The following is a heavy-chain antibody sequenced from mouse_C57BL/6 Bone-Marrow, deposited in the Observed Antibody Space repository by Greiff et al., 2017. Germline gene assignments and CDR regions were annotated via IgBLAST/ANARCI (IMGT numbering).Heavy chain of an antibody. CDR1: GYAFSSYW. Sequence: VQLQQSGAELVKPGASVKISCKASGYAFSSYWMNWVKQRPGKGLEWIGQIYPGDGDTNYNGKFKGKATLTADKSSSTAYMQLSSLTSEDSAVHFCARGEDYGSSYFDVWGTGTTVTVSS. CDR2: IYPGDGDT. D-gene: IGHD1-1*01. J-gene: IGHJ1*03. CDR3: ARGEDYGSSYFDV. V-gene: IGHV1-80*01.